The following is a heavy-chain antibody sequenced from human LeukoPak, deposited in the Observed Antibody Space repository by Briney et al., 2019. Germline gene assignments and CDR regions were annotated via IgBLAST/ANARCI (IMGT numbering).Heavy chain of an antibody. CDR3: ARVRVVTYGYYFDY. V-gene: IGHV1-69*06. D-gene: IGHD4-23*01. CDR1: GGTFSSYA. J-gene: IGHJ4*02. CDR2: IIPIFGTA. Sequence: GASVKVSCKASGGTFSSYAISWVRQAPGQGLEWMGGIIPIFGTANYAQKFQGRVTITADKSTSTAYMELSSLRSEDTAVYYCARVRVVTYGYYFDYWGQGTLVTVSS.